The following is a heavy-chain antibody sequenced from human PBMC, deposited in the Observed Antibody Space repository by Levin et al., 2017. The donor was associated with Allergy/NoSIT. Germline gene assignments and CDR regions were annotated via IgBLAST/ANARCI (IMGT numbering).Heavy chain of an antibody. CDR2: IYYSGST. J-gene: IGHJ6*02. V-gene: IGHV4-59*01. Sequence: PSETLSLTCTVSGGSISSYYWSWIRQPPGKGLEWIGYIYYSGSTNYNPSLKSRVTISVDTSKNQFSLKLSSVTAADTAVYYCARGPSGYYDFSQIYYYGMDVWGQGTTVTVSS. D-gene: IGHD3-3*01. CDR3: ARGPSGYYDFSQIYYYGMDV. CDR1: GGSISSYY.